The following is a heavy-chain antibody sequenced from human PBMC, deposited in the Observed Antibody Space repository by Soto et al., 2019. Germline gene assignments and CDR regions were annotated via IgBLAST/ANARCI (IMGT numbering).Heavy chain of an antibody. D-gene: IGHD3-16*01. J-gene: IGHJ5*02. V-gene: IGHV4-61*08. CDR1: GDSVSSGDYY. CDR2: IYFSGRT. Sequence: SETLSLTCTDSGDSVSSGDYYWTWIRQPPGKGLEWVGHIYFSGRTNYIPSLESRVTISLDTSKNQFSLKLTSVTAADTAVYYCARVPIDTYMIYWSDPWGQGTLVTVSS. CDR3: ARVPIDTYMIYWSDP.